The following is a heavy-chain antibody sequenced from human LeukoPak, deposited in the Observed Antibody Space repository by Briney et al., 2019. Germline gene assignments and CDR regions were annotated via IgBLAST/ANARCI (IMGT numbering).Heavy chain of an antibody. CDR2: ISAYNGDT. CDR3: ARIKGGYYFDY. J-gene: IGHJ4*02. CDR1: GYTFISYA. V-gene: IGHV1-18*01. D-gene: IGHD2-15*01. Sequence: GASVKVSCKASGYTFISYAISWVRQAPGQGLEWMGWISAYNGDTNYAHKLQDRVTMTTDTSTSTAYMELRSPRSDDTAVYYCARIKGGYYFDYWGQGTLVTVSS.